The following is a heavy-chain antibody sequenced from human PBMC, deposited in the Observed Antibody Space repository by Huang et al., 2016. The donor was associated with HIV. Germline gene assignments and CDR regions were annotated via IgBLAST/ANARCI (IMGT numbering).Heavy chain of an antibody. V-gene: IGHV1-69*01. J-gene: IGHJ6*02. Sequence: QVQLVQSGAEVKKPGSSVKVSCKASGGTFSTYAISWVRQAPGQGLEWMGGSIPSFGTANYARKFHGTVTITADEFTSTAYMELSSLRSEDTALYYCARGRTRSSLYDSYYGLDVWGQGTTVTVSS. CDR1: GGTFSTYA. CDR2: SIPSFGTA. D-gene: IGHD6-6*01. CDR3: ARGRTRSSLYDSYYGLDV.